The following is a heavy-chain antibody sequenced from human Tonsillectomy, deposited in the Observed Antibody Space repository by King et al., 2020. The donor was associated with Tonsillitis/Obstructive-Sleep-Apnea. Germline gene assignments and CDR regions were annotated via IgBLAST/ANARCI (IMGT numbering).Heavy chain of an antibody. J-gene: IGHJ6*03. CDR1: GFTFSSYA. CDR2: ISYDGSIK. D-gene: IGHD4-17*01. V-gene: IGHV3-30*04. CDR3: ARGGGNDYGDYPMDV. Sequence: VQLVQSGGGVVQPGRSLRLSCAASGFTFSSYAMYWVRQAPGKGLEWVAVISYDGSIKYYADSVKGRFTISRDNSKNTLYLQMNSLRAEDTAVYYCARGGGNDYGDYPMDVLGKGTTVTVAS.